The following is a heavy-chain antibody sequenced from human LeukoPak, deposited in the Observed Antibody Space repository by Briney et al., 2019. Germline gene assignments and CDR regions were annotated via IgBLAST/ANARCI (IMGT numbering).Heavy chain of an antibody. CDR3: AREYCSGGSCYPTDAFDI. V-gene: IGHV1-18*01. D-gene: IGHD2-15*01. CDR2: ISAYNGST. CDR1: GYTFTSYG. J-gene: IGHJ3*02. Sequence: ASVKVSCKASGYTFTSYGISWVRQAPGQGLEWMGWISAYNGSTNYAQKLQGRVTMTTDPSTTTAYMELRSLRSDDTAVYYCAREYCSGGSCYPTDAFDIWGQGTMVTVSS.